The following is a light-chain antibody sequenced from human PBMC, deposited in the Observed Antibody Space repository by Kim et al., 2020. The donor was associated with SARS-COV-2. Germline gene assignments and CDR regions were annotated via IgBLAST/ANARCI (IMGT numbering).Light chain of an antibody. CDR1: QSVDRW. CDR3: QQYSTYSYS. CDR2: DDT. Sequence: AAIGDRVSMTCRARQSVDRWLAWYQQRPGKAHKLLIYDDTELKSGVPSRFSGRGSGTEFTLTITSLQPDDGGTYYCQQYSTYSYSLGQGTKVDSK. J-gene: IGKJ2*03. V-gene: IGKV1-5*01.